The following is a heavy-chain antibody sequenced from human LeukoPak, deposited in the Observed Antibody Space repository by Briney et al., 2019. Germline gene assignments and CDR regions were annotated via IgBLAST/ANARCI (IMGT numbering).Heavy chain of an antibody. J-gene: IGHJ4*02. CDR1: GYTFSSYD. V-gene: IGHV1-8*01. D-gene: IGHD1-26*01. CDR3: ARAEASRSSGKILGY. CDR2: MNPNSGNT. Sequence: ASVKVSCKASGYTFSSYDINWVRQATGHGPEWMGWMNPNSGNTGYAEKFQGRVTMTRNTSISTAYMELSSLTSEDTAVYYCARAEASRSSGKILGYWGQGTLVTVSS.